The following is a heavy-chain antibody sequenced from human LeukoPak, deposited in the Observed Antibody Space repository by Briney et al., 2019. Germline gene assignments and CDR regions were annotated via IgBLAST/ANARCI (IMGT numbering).Heavy chain of an antibody. Sequence: ASVKVSCKASGYTFTSYYMHWVRQAPGQGLEWMGIINPSGGSTSYAQKFQGRVAMIRDTSTSTVYMELSSLRSEDTAVYYCARRSYYYDSSGYPDYWFDPWGQGTLVTVSS. V-gene: IGHV1-46*01. CDR3: ARRSYYYDSSGYPDYWFDP. J-gene: IGHJ5*02. CDR1: GYTFTSYY. CDR2: INPSGGST. D-gene: IGHD3-22*01.